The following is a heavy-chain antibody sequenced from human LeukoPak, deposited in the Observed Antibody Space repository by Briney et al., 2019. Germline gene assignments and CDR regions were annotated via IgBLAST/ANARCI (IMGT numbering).Heavy chain of an antibody. CDR1: GFTFSSYG. V-gene: IGHV3-30*02. J-gene: IGHJ4*02. CDR2: IRYDGSNK. CDR3: ARGSSIGVVVVAAIPYYFDY. D-gene: IGHD2-15*01. Sequence: GGSLRLSCAASGFTFSSYGMHWVRQAPGKGLEWVAFIRYDGSNKYYADSVKGRFTISRDNSKNTLYLQMNSLRAEDTAVYYCARGSSIGVVVVAAIPYYFDYWGQGTLVTVSS.